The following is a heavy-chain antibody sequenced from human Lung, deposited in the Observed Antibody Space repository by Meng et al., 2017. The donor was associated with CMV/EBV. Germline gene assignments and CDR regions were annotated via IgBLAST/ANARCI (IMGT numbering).Heavy chain of an antibody. CDR1: GFTFSSYA. CDR3: ARDSLSGYSPRFDY. Sequence: SCAASGFTFSSYAMHWVRQAPGKGLEWVAVISYDGSNKYYADSAKGRFTISRDNSKNTLYLQMNSLRAEDTAVYYCARDSLSGYSPRFDYLGQGXLVTVSS. V-gene: IGHV3-30*04. CDR2: ISYDGSNK. J-gene: IGHJ4*02. D-gene: IGHD3-3*01.